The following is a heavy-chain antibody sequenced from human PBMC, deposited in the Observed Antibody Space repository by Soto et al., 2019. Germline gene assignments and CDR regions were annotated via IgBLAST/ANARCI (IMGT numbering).Heavy chain of an antibody. Sequence: GGSLRLSCAASGFTFSSYGMHWVRQAPGKGLEWVAVIWYDGSNKYYADSVKGRFTISRDNSKNSLYLQMNSLRAEDTAVYYCARTSLSRSGSHYYYGMDVWGQGTTVTVSS. J-gene: IGHJ6*02. CDR1: GFTFSSYG. CDR2: IWYDGSNK. CDR3: ARTSLSRSGSHYYYGMDV. D-gene: IGHD3-10*01. V-gene: IGHV3-33*01.